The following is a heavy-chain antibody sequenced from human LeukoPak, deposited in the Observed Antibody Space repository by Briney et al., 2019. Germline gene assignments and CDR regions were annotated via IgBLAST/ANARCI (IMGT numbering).Heavy chain of an antibody. Sequence: PSETLSLTCTVSGGSISSSSYYWGWIRQPPGKGLEWIGSIYYSGSTYYNPSLKSRVTISVDTSKNQFSLKLSSVTAADTAVYYCASWATRYFVWLLYFDYWGQGTLVTVSS. V-gene: IGHV4-39*07. J-gene: IGHJ4*02. CDR1: GGSISSSSYY. CDR3: ASWATRYFVWLLYFDY. D-gene: IGHD3-9*01. CDR2: IYYSGST.